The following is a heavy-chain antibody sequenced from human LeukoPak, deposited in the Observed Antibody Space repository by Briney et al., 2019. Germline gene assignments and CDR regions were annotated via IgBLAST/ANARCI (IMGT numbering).Heavy chain of an antibody. V-gene: IGHV3-74*01. CDR3: ARDPRIYCTNGICRDDYFDN. CDR2: INSDGSRT. J-gene: IGHJ4*02. Sequence: GGSLRLSCAASGFTFSSYWMHWVRQAPGKGLVWVSRINSDGSRTSYADSVKGRFTISRDNAKNTLYLQMNSLRAEDTAIYYCARDPRIYCTNGICRDDYFDNWGQGTLVTVSS. CDR1: GFTFSSYW. D-gene: IGHD2-8*01.